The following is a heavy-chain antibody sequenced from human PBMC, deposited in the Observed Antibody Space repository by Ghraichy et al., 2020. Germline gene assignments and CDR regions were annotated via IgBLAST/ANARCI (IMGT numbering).Heavy chain of an antibody. CDR3: GKDGAIYGESAIDV. CDR1: GFTFDSYY. Sequence: GESLNISCAVSGFTFDSYYMTWVRQAPGKGLEWVANLKADGSEKFYADSVKGRFTISRDNSKNTVYLQMNSLRAEDTAVYYCGKDGAIYGESAIDVWGQGTKVIVSS. V-gene: IGHV3-7*01. CDR2: LKADGSEK. J-gene: IGHJ3*01. D-gene: IGHD2/OR15-2a*01.